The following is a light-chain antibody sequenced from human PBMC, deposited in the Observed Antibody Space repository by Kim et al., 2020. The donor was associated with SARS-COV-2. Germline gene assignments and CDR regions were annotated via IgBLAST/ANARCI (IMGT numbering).Light chain of an antibody. J-gene: IGKJ1*01. Sequence: STKERATRAYRASQPINSKLVWYQLKPGRAPRLLIYDATAGATGVPARFIGSGSETDFTLTISSLQSKDFAVYYCQQSNDWPPLTFGQGTKVDIK. V-gene: IGKV3-15*01. CDR3: QQSNDWPPLT. CDR1: QPINSK. CDR2: DAT.